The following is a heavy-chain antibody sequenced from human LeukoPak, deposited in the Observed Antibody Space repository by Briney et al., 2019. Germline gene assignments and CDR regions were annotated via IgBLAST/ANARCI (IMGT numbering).Heavy chain of an antibody. D-gene: IGHD6-6*01. CDR1: GFTFSSYA. Sequence: GGSPRLSCAASGFTFSSYAMSWVRQAPGKGLEWVSAISGSGGSTYYADSVKGRFTISRDNSKNTLYLQMNSLRAEDTAVYYCAKGHGIAARPRQFDYWGQGTLVTVSS. V-gene: IGHV3-23*01. CDR3: AKGHGIAARPRQFDY. J-gene: IGHJ4*02. CDR2: ISGSGGST.